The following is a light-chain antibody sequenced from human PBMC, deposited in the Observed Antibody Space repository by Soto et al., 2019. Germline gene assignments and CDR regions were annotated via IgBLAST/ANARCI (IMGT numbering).Light chain of an antibody. CDR1: SSDVGGYNY. J-gene: IGLJ1*01. CDR3: CSYASSSTYV. Sequence: QSALTQPASVSGSPGQSITISCTGTSSDVGGYNYVSWYQQYPGKAPKLMIYEVSNRPSGVSNHFSGSKSGNTASLTISGLQAEDEADYHCCSYASSSTYVFGTGTKLTVL. V-gene: IGLV2-14*01. CDR2: EVS.